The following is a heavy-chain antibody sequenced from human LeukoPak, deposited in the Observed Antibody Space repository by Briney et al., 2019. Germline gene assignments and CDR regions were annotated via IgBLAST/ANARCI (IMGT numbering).Heavy chain of an antibody. Sequence: PGGSLRLSCAASGFIFSSYAMHWVRQAPGKGLEWVAVISRDESNDYYADSVKGRFTISRDNSKNTLYLQMNSLRAEDTAVYYCARGWSLGVVIITLDYWGQGTLVTISS. CDR1: GFIFSSYA. CDR2: ISRDESND. V-gene: IGHV3-30-3*01. CDR3: ARGWSLGVVIITLDY. D-gene: IGHD3-3*01. J-gene: IGHJ4*02.